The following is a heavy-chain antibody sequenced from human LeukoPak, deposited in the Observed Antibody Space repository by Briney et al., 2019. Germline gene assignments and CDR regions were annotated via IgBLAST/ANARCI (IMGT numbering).Heavy chain of an antibody. J-gene: IGHJ6*03. CDR3: AREGSRGSGYPYYYYYMDV. V-gene: IGHV3-20*04. D-gene: IGHD3-3*01. CDR2: INWDGGST. CDR1: GFTFDDYG. Sequence: GGSLRLSCAASGFTFDDYGMSWVRQAPGKGLESVSGINWDGGSTGYADSVKGRFTISRDNAKNSLYLQMNSLRAEDTALYYCAREGSRGSGYPYYYYYMDVWGKGTTVTVSS.